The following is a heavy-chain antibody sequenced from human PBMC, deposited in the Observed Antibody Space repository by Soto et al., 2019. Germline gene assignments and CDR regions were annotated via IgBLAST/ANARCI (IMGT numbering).Heavy chain of an antibody. CDR2: IKQDGSEK. CDR3: ARDKAVAGTTHQYFQH. CDR1: GFTFSSYW. J-gene: IGHJ1*01. Sequence: SGGSLRLSCAASGFTFSSYWMSWVRQAPGKGLEWVANIKQDGSEKYYVDSVKGRFTISRDNAKNSLYLQMNSLRAEDTAVYYCARDKAVAGTTHQYFQHWGQGTLVTVSS. V-gene: IGHV3-7*01. D-gene: IGHD6-19*01.